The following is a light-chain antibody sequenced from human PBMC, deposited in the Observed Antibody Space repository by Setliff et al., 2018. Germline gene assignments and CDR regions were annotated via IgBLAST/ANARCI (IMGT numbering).Light chain of an antibody. J-gene: IGLJ1*01. CDR2: DVS. CDR1: SSDIGGYNY. CDR3: YSYTASTSEV. Sequence: QSVLTQPASVSGSPGQSITISSTGTSSDIGGYNYVSWYQQHSGKAPKLVIYDVSNRPSVVSNRFSVSKSGNTASLTISGLHAEDEADYYCYSYTASTSEVFGTGTKVTV. V-gene: IGLV2-14*01.